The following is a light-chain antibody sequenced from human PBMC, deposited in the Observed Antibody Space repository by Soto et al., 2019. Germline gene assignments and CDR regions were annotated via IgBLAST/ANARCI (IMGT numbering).Light chain of an antibody. CDR1: STDFGTYNF. J-gene: IGLJ1*01. CDR2: EGT. Sequence: QSALTQPASLSGSPGQSITISCTGTSTDFGTYNFVSWFQHHPGKAPKLIIYEGTKRPSGVSDRFSGSRSGNTASLTISGLQAEDDADYYCCSYAGLNAYVFGTGTKVTVL. V-gene: IGLV2-23*01. CDR3: CSYAGLNAYV.